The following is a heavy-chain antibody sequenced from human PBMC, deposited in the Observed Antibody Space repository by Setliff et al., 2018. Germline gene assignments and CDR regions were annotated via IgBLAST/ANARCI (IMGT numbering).Heavy chain of an antibody. V-gene: IGHV4-59*11. D-gene: IGHD3-10*01. CDR2: MYNSGNT. CDR1: GGSISHHY. Sequence: SETLSLTCTVSGGSISHHYWSWIRQPPGKGLEWVGYMYNSGNTNYNPSLRRRVATSVDKSKNQFSLKLSSVTAADTAVYYCARALLWFGEGMDVWGKGTTVTVSS. J-gene: IGHJ6*03. CDR3: ARALLWFGEGMDV.